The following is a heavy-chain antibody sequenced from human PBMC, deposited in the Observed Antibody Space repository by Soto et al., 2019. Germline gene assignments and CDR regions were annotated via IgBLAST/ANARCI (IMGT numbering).Heavy chain of an antibody. D-gene: IGHD2-2*02. V-gene: IGHV1-18*01. CDR3: ARDAFITQYQLLYRNWFDP. Sequence: ASVKVSCKTSGYTFTDHGIDWVRQAPGQGLEWVGWVSSYNGNTNYAYNLKDRVIMTTDASTSTAYMELRGLRSDDTAVYYCARDAFITQYQLLYRNWFDPWGQGTLVTVSS. CDR2: VSSYNGNT. J-gene: IGHJ5*02. CDR1: GYTFTDHG.